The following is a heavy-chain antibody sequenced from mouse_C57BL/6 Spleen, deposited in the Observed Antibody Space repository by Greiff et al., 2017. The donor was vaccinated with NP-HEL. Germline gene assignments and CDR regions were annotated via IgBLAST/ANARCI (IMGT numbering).Heavy chain of an antibody. D-gene: IGHD2-3*01. CDR2: INPSTGGT. CDR3: ARGYDGSLYAMDY. CDR1: GYSFTGYY. Sequence: VHVKQSGPELVKPGASVKISCKASGYSFTGYYMNWVKQSPEKSLEWIGEINPSTGGTTYNQKFKAKATLTVDKSSSTAYMQLKRLTSEDSAVYYCARGYDGSLYAMDYWGQGTSVTVSS. J-gene: IGHJ4*01. V-gene: IGHV1-42*01.